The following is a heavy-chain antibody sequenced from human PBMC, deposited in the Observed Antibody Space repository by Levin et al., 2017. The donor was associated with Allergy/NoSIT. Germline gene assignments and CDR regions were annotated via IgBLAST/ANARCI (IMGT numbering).Heavy chain of an antibody. CDR3: ARVAGYSYGYYFDY. CDR2: IYLSGST. J-gene: IGHJ4*02. V-gene: IGHV4-30-2*01. D-gene: IGHD5-18*01. Sequence: SSETLSLTCAVSGGSISSGGYSWSWIRQPPGRGLEWIGNIYLSGSTNDNPSLKSRGTMSVDRSKNQFSLKLSYVTAADTAVYYCARVAGYSYGYYFDYWGPGTLVTVSS. CDR1: GGSISSGGYS.